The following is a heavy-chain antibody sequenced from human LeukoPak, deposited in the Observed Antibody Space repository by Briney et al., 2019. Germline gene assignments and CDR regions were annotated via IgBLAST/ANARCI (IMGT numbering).Heavy chain of an antibody. CDR1: GGSISSYY. Sequence: SETLSLTCTVSGGSISSYYWSWIRQPPGKGLEWIGYIYYSGSTNYNPSLKSRVTISVDTSKNQFSLKLSSVTAADTAVYYCARGRGYSYGYYNYWGQGTLVTVSS. J-gene: IGHJ4*02. D-gene: IGHD5-18*01. CDR2: IYYSGST. CDR3: ARGRGYSYGYYNY. V-gene: IGHV4-59*01.